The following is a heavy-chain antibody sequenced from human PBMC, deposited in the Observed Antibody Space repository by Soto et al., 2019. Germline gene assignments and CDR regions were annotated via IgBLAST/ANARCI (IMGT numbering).Heavy chain of an antibody. J-gene: IGHJ6*03. CDR1: GFSIRDYW. CDR2: IKQDGSEK. Sequence: EEQLVESGGGLVQPGGSLRLSCAASGFSIRDYWMTWVRQAPGKGLDWVANIKQDGSEKFYVDSLTGRFTISRDNAQNSVYLLMNNLRAEHTAVYYCARGKDGRRAGTYYFDMDVWGKGTTVTLSS. V-gene: IGHV3-7*01. CDR3: ARGKDGRRAGTYYFDMDV. D-gene: IGHD1-1*01.